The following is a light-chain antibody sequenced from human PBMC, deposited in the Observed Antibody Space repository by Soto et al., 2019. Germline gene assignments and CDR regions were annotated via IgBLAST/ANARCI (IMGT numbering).Light chain of an antibody. CDR1: QSVNSRY. CDR2: GAS. J-gene: IGKJ1*01. V-gene: IGKV3-20*01. CDR3: QQYGSSPPT. Sequence: EIVLTQSPGTLSLSPGERATLSCRASQSVNSRYLAWYQQKPGQAPRLLIDGASSRATGIPDRFSASGSGTDFTLTISRLEPEDFAVYYCQQYGSSPPTFGQGTKVEIK.